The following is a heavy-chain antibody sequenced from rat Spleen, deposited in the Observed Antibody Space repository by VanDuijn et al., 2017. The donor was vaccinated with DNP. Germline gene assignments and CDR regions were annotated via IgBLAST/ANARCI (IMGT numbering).Heavy chain of an antibody. CDR2: IPNGGTST. CDR3: VRGDSMRRAVVDS. CDR1: GFTFSDYY. V-gene: IGHV5-22*01. Sequence: EVLLVESDGGLVQPGRSLKLSCAVSGFTFSDYYMAWVRQAPGKGLEWVASIPNGGTSTFYSDSVKGRFTISRNNATRTLYLHMNSLRSEHTATYYCVRGDSMRRAVVDSWGQGVVVTVSS. D-gene: IGHD1-12*01. J-gene: IGHJ2*01.